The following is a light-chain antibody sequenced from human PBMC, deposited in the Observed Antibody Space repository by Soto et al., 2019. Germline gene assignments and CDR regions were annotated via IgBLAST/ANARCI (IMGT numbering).Light chain of an antibody. Sequence: QSALTQPPSASGSPGQSVTISCTGTSSDVGGYDYVSWYQQHPGKAPKLVIYEVTKRPSGVPDRFSGSKSGNTASLTVSGLQVEDEADYYCCSYAGAKNLGVFGTGTKLTVL. CDR3: CSYAGAKNLGV. V-gene: IGLV2-8*01. CDR2: EVT. CDR1: SSDVGGYDY. J-gene: IGLJ1*01.